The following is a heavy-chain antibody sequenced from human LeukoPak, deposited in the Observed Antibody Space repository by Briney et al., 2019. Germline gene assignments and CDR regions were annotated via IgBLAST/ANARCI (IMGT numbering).Heavy chain of an antibody. Sequence: ASVKVSCKASGGTFRNYPISWVRQAPGQGLEWMGGILPIFRMTNYAEKFQGRVTITADESTTTAYLELNSLRSEDTAVYYCAICSSTWSGDRPDSWGQGSLVTVSS. D-gene: IGHD2-2*01. CDR2: ILPIFRMT. CDR3: AICSSTWSGDRPDS. CDR1: GGTFRNYP. V-gene: IGHV1-69*13. J-gene: IGHJ4*02.